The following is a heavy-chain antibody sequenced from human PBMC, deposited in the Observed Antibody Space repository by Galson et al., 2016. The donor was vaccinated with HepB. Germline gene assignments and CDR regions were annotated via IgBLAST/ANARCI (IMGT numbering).Heavy chain of an antibody. Sequence: SLRLSCAASGFTFTDYYMSWIRQAPGKGLEWIAYISSSGTSISYADSVKGRFTISRDNAKNSLYLQMNSLRVEDTAVYYCAREDLTVDYWGQGTLVTVSS. CDR3: AREDLTVDY. J-gene: IGHJ4*02. D-gene: IGHD3-9*01. CDR2: ISSSGTSI. V-gene: IGHV3-11*01. CDR1: GFTFTDYY.